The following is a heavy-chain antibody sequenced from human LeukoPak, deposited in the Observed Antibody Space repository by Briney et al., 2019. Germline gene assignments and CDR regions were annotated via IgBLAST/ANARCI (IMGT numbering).Heavy chain of an antibody. D-gene: IGHD2-15*01. CDR3: ARDQTPFY. V-gene: IGHV3-48*02. J-gene: IGHJ4*02. CDR2: ISSSSTI. CDR1: GFTFNTYN. Sequence: GGSLRLSCAASGFTFNTYNMIWLRQAPGKGLEWLSYISSSSTILYADSVKGRFTISRDNSKSSMWLQMNSLRDEDTAVYYCARDQTPFYWGQGSLVTVSS.